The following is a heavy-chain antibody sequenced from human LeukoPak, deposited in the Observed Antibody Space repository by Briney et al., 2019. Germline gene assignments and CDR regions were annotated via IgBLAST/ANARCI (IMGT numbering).Heavy chain of an antibody. CDR3: AKANYYGSGSYYKAPYFDY. CDR1: GFTFDDYA. Sequence: GGSLRLSCAASGFTFDDYAMHWVRQAPGKGLEWVSGISWNSGSIGYADSVKGRFTISRDNAKNSLYLQMNGLRAEDTALYYCAKANYYGSGSYYKAPYFDYWGQGTLVTVSS. D-gene: IGHD3-10*01. J-gene: IGHJ4*02. CDR2: ISWNSGSI. V-gene: IGHV3-9*01.